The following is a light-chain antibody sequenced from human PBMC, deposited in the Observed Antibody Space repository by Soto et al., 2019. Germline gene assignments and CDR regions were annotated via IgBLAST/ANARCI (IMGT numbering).Light chain of an antibody. CDR1: QTIASNN. Sequence: EIVLTQSPGTLSVSPGERATLSCRASQTIASNNLAWYQQKPGQAPSLLIYGTSSRANGIPDRFSGSGSGTDFTITISRLEPEDSAIYYCQQYGSWTFGQGTKVEIK. CDR2: GTS. V-gene: IGKV3-20*01. J-gene: IGKJ1*01. CDR3: QQYGSWT.